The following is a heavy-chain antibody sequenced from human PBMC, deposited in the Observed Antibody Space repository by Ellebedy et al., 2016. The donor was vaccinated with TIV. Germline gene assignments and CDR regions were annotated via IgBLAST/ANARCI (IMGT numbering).Heavy chain of an antibody. CDR2: MSSSTGDT. CDR3: AREGRDGYNPYFDY. Sequence: GESLKISCAASGFTFSIYSMAWVRQAPGKGLEWVSYMSSSTGDTYYTDSVKGRFTISRVNAENSLRLQMNSLRHEDTAVYYCAREGRDGYNPYFDYWGQGILVTVSS. J-gene: IGHJ4*02. D-gene: IGHD5-24*01. CDR1: GFTFSIYS. V-gene: IGHV3-48*02.